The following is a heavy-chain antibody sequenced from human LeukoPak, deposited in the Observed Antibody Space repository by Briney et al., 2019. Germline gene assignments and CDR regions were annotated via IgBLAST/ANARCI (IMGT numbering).Heavy chain of an antibody. D-gene: IGHD2-21*01. CDR1: GFTYNSFG. V-gene: IGHV3-48*04. CDR3: ARSHQRVGIEDY. J-gene: IGHJ4*02. Sequence: PGGSLRLSCAASGFTYNSFGMSWVRQAPGKELEWLSYISSSSSTIYYAGSVRGRFTISRDNAKNSLYLQINSLRADDTAVYYCARSHQRVGIEDYWGQGTLVTVSS. CDR2: ISSSSSTI.